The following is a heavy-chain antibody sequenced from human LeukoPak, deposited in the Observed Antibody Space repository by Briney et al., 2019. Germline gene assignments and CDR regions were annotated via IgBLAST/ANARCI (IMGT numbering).Heavy chain of an antibody. CDR2: ISGSGGST. J-gene: IGHJ1*01. CDR3: AKFRGGSYQSRPGVVAEYFQH. D-gene: IGHD1-26*01. V-gene: IGHV3-23*01. CDR1: GFTFSSYA. Sequence: LGGSLRLSCSASGFTFSSYAMSWVRQAPGKGLEWVSAISGSGGSTYYADSVKGRFTISRDNSKNTLYLQMNSLRAEDTAVYYCAKFRGGSYQSRPGVVAEYFQHWGQGTLVTVSS.